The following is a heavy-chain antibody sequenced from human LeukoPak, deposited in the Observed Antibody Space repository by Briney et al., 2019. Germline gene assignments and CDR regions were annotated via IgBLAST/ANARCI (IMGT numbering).Heavy chain of an antibody. CDR2: IIPILTIA. J-gene: IGHJ5*02. V-gene: IGHV1-69*04. CDR1: GGTFSSYV. D-gene: IGHD6-13*01. CDR3: ARDLGIAAAGTFGWFDP. Sequence: SVKVSCKASGGTFSSYVISWVRQAPGQGLEWMGRIIPILTIAKYAQNFQGRVTITADKSTSTAYMELSSLRSEDTAVYYCARDLGIAAAGTFGWFDPWGREPCHRLL.